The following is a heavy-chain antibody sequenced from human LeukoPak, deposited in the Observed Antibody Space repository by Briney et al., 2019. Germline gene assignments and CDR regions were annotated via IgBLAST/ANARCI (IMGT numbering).Heavy chain of an antibody. V-gene: IGHV3-30*18. D-gene: IGHD5-18*01. J-gene: IGHJ4*02. Sequence: GRPLRLSCAASGLIFSTYGMHWVRQAPGKGLEWVAVIGNDGINKYYGDSVKGRFSISRDNSNNTLYLHMNSLRPEDTAVYFCAKGRRGSSYVHYFDSWGQGVLVTVSS. CDR3: AKGRRGSSYVHYFDS. CDR2: IGNDGINK. CDR1: GLIFSTYG.